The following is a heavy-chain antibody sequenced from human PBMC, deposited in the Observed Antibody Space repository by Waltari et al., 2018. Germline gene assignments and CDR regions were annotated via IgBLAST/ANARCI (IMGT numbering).Heavy chain of an antibody. J-gene: IGHJ4*02. CDR2: VGFDGRNK. CDR3: AKDVEGELYYFDN. CDR1: GCCFSSFS. D-gene: IGHD3-16*01. Sequence: VQLVESGGGVVQHGRYLRRFCAASGCCFSSFSMYWVRRSPGKGLDCVAVVGFDGRNKFYAESVKGRFTISRDNSKNTLYLQMESLRAEDTAIYYCAKDVEGELYYFDNWGQGTLVTVSS. V-gene: IGHV3-30*18.